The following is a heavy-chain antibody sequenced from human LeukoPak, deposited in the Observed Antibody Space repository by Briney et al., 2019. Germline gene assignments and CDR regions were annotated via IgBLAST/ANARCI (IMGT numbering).Heavy chain of an antibody. D-gene: IGHD4-11*01. V-gene: IGHV4-30-2*01. CDR2: ISHSESA. J-gene: IGHJ3*02. CDR3: ARDGGTTSNPSHDTFAI. CDR1: GASISSGANY. Sequence: TLSLTCTVSGASISSGANYWSWVRPPPGRGLEWYGYISHSESAYYSPSLESRITISVDRSKNQFSLKLKSVTAADTAIYYCARDGGTTSNPSHDTFAIWGQGTMVAVSS.